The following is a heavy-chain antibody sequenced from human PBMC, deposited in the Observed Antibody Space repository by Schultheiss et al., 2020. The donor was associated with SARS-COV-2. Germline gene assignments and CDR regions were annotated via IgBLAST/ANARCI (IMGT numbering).Heavy chain of an antibody. J-gene: IGHJ3*02. Sequence: ASVKVSCKASGGTFSTYTISWVRQAPGQGLEWMGRIIPNSGGTNYAQKFQGRVTMTRDTSISTAYMELSRLRSDDTAVYYCARTWGDAFDIWGQGTMVTVSS. D-gene: IGHD3-16*01. CDR1: GGTFSTYT. CDR2: IIPNSGGT. CDR3: ARTWGDAFDI. V-gene: IGHV1-2*02.